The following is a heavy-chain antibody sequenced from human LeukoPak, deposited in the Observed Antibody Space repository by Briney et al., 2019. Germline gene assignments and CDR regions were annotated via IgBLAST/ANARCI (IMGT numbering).Heavy chain of an antibody. Sequence: ASVKVSCKASGYTFTRYGISWVRQAPGQGLEWMGWISGYSGKTNYAQKLQGRVTMTTDTSTSTAYMELRSLRSDDTAVYYCARGYSGYAPHDYWGQGTLITVSS. J-gene: IGHJ4*02. CDR1: GYTFTRYG. D-gene: IGHD5-12*01. CDR3: ARGYSGYAPHDY. V-gene: IGHV1-18*01. CDR2: ISGYSGKT.